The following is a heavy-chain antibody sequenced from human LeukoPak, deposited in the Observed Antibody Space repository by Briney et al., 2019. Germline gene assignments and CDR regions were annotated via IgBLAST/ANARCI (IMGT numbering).Heavy chain of an antibody. J-gene: IGHJ4*02. CDR3: AKGTYGSGTYGSIDY. CDR2: ISYDGSNK. CDR1: GFTFSSYG. D-gene: IGHD3-10*01. V-gene: IGHV3-30*18. Sequence: GGSLRLSCAASGFTFSSYGMHWVRQAPGKGLEWVAVISYDGSNKYYADSVKGRFTISRDNFKNTLYLQMNSLRAEDTAVYYCAKGTYGSGTYGSIDYWGQGTLVTVSS.